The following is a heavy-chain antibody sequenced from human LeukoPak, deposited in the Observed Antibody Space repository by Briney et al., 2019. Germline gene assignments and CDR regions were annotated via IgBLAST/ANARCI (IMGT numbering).Heavy chain of an antibody. D-gene: IGHD6-6*01. CDR3: ARDLFPGQQLVPGWFDP. V-gene: IGHV1-18*04. J-gene: IGHJ5*02. CDR1: GYTFTGYY. CDR2: ISAYNGNT. Sequence: ASVKVSCKASGYTFTGYYMHWVRQAPGQGLEWMGWISAYNGNTNYAQKLQGRVTMTTDTSTSTAYMELRSLRSDDTAVYYCARDLFPGQQLVPGWFDPWGQGTLVTVSS.